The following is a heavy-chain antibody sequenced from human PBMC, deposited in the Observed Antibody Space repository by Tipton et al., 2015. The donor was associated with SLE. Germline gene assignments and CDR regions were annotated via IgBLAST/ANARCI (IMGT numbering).Heavy chain of an antibody. CDR3: ASRSETSRDGDDAFDI. V-gene: IGHV4-59*01. J-gene: IGHJ3*02. D-gene: IGHD2-2*01. CDR2: IYYSGST. CDR1: GGSISSYY. Sequence: TLSLTCTVSGGSISSYYWSWIRQPPGKGLEWIGYIYYSGSTNYNPSLKSRVTILVDTSKNQFSLKLNSVTAADTAVYYCASRSETSRDGDDAFDIWGQGTMVTVSS.